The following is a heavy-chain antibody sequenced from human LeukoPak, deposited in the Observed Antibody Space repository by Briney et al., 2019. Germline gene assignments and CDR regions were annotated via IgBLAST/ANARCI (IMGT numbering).Heavy chain of an antibody. V-gene: IGHV4-30-4*08. J-gene: IGHJ5*02. Sequence: SQTLSLACTVPGGSISSDDYYWSWIRQPPGKGLEWIGFIYYSGSTYYNPSLKTRVTISIDTSKNQFSLRLSSVTAADTAVYYCARCPSPGWFDPWGQGTLVTVSS. CDR3: ARCPSPGWFDP. CDR2: IYYSGST. CDR1: GGSISSDDYY.